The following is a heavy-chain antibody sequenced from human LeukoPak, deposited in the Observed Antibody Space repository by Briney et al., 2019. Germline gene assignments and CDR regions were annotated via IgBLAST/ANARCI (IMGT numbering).Heavy chain of an antibody. CDR3: ARDREWLSAFDDAFDI. V-gene: IGHV4-61*02. J-gene: IGHJ3*02. CDR1: GGSISSGSYY. CDR2: IYTSGST. Sequence: PSETLSLTCTVSGGSISSGSYYWSWIRQPAGKGLEWIGRIYTSGSTNYNPSLKSRVTISVDTSKNQFSLKLSSVTAADTAVYYCARDREWLSAFDDAFDIWGQGTMVTVSS. D-gene: IGHD3-3*01.